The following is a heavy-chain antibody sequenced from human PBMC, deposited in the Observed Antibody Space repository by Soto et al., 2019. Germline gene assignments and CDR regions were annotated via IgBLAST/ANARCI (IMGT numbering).Heavy chain of an antibody. CDR2: ISSSSSSI. CDR1: GFSFSSYS. V-gene: IGHV3-21*01. Sequence: TGGSLRLSCAASGFSFSSYSMNWVRQAPGKGLEWVSSISSSSSSIYYADSVKGRFTISRDNAKNSLYLQMNSLRDEDTAVYYCARDRGFGELLQYYYYGMDVWGQGTTVTVSS. D-gene: IGHD3-10*01. J-gene: IGHJ6*02. CDR3: ARDRGFGELLQYYYYGMDV.